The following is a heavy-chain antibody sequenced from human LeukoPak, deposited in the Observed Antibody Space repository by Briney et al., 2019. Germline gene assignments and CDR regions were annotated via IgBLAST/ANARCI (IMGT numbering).Heavy chain of an antibody. CDR2: ISGDNRAI. Sequence: GGSLRLSCADSGFTFSSYSMNWVRQAPGKGLEWISYISGDNRAISYADSVRGRFTISRDNAKNSLYLQMNGLRAEDTAVYYCARDKDWAFDYWGQGTLVTVFS. J-gene: IGHJ4*02. V-gene: IGHV3-48*04. CDR1: GFTFSSYS. D-gene: IGHD3-9*01. CDR3: ARDKDWAFDY.